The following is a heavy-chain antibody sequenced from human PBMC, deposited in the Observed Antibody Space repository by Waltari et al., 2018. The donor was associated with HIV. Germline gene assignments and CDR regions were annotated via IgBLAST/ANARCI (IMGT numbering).Heavy chain of an antibody. V-gene: IGHV3-53*01. CDR2: LHSDGTT. CDR3: AKEILELPNHYYGLDV. CDR1: GLPVDINY. Sequence: ELQLAESGGDMVQPGGSLRLSCVASGLPVDINYMIGVRQAPGKGLEWVAILHSDGTTSYAESVRGRFTISRDTPKNTLYLHMTTLGVEDTAVYFCAKEILELPNHYYGLDVWGQGTTVIVSS. D-gene: IGHD2-15*01. J-gene: IGHJ6*02.